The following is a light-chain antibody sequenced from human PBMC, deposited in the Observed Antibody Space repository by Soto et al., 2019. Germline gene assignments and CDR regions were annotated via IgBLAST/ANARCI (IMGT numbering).Light chain of an antibody. CDR2: DAS. CDR1: QTISNH. Sequence: VVTQSAATLSLSLGERATLSCRTSQTISNHLAWYQQKPGHAPTLLIYDASNMATGIPARFSGSGSGTHFTLTISSLEPEDFAVYYCQQRSNWPRTFGQRAKVDI. J-gene: IGKJ1*01. V-gene: IGKV3-11*01. CDR3: QQRSNWPRT.